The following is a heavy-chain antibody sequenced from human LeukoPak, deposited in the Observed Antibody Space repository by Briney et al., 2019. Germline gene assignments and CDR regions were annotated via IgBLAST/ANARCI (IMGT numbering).Heavy chain of an antibody. D-gene: IGHD3-22*01. CDR2: ISSSSSYI. V-gene: IGHV3-21*01. Sequence: GGSLRLSCAASGFTFSSYGMNWVRQAPGKGLEWVSSISSSSSYIYYADSVKGRFTISGDNAKNSLYLQMNSLRAEDTAVYYCARVYYDSSGYLDYWGQGTLVTVSS. CDR1: GFTFSSYG. CDR3: ARVYYDSSGYLDY. J-gene: IGHJ4*02.